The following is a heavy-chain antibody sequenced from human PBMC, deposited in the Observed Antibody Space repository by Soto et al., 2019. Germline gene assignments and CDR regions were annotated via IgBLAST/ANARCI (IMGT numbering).Heavy chain of an antibody. V-gene: IGHV2-26*01. D-gene: IGHD1-26*01. Sequence: QVTLKESCPVLVKPTETLTLTCTVAGFSLTNTRMGVSCIRQPPWKDLEWLAHIFSNDEKSYSTSLKSRLTISKDTSKRQVVLTMTNMDPVDTATYYCARMLDRWEHYYYYGMDVWGQGTTVTVSS. CDR3: ARMLDRWEHYYYYGMDV. CDR1: GFSLTNTRMG. J-gene: IGHJ6*02. CDR2: IFSNDEK.